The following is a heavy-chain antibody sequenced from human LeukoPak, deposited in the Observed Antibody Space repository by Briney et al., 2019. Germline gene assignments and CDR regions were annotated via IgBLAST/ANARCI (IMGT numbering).Heavy chain of an antibody. CDR1: GYSISSGHY. J-gene: IGHJ4*02. Sequence: SETLSLTCAVSGYSISSGHYWGWIRQPPGKGLEWIGSIYHSGGTYYNPSLKSRVTISVDTSKNQFSLKMKSVTDADTAVYAGFTPAVDYCSQGNLVTVSS. V-gene: IGHV4-38-2*01. CDR2: IYHSGGT. CDR3: FTPAVDY. D-gene: IGHD3-10*01.